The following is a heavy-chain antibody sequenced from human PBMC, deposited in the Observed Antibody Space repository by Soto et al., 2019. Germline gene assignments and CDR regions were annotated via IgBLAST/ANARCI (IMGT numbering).Heavy chain of an antibody. CDR2: IVVGSGNT. D-gene: IGHD6-13*01. CDR1: GFTFTSSA. CDR3: ARGIAAAGTVGFYYYYYYMDV. Sequence: SVKVSCKASGFTFTSSAVQWVRQARGQRLEWIGWIVVGSGNTNYAQKFQERVTITRDMSTSTAYMELSSLRSEDTAVYYCARGIAAAGTVGFYYYYYYMDVWGKGTTVTVSS. J-gene: IGHJ6*03. V-gene: IGHV1-58*01.